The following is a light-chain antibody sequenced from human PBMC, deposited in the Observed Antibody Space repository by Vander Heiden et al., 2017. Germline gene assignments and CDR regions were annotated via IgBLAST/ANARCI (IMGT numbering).Light chain of an antibody. V-gene: IGKV1-39*01. CDR3: QQSYSTPVT. CDR1: QSISSY. J-gene: IGKJ4*01. CDR2: AAS. Sequence: GDRVTITCRASQSISSYLNWYQQKPGKAPKLLIYAASSLQSGFPSRFSGSGSGTDFTLTISSLQPEDFATYYCQQSYSTPVTFGGGTKVEIK.